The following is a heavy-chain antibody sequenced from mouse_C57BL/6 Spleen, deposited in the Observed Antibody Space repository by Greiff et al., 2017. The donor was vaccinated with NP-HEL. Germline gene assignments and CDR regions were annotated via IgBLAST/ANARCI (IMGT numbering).Heavy chain of an antibody. CDR3: ARSEGYYLDY. J-gene: IGHJ2*01. Sequence: VQLQQPGAELVMPGASVKLSCKASGYTFTSYWMHWVKQRPGQGLEWIGEIDPSDSYTNYNQKFKGKSTLTVDKSSSTAYMQLSSLTSEDSAVYYCARSEGYYLDYWGQGTTLTVSS. CDR2: IDPSDSYT. V-gene: IGHV1-69*01. CDR1: GYTFTSYW.